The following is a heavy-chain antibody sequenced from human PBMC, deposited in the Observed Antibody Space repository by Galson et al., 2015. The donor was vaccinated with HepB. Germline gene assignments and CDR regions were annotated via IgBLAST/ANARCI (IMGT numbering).Heavy chain of an antibody. CDR2: ISAYNGNT. J-gene: IGHJ6*02. CDR3: ARDARDLPAAKSQWYYYYGMDV. CDR1: SYTFTSYG. D-gene: IGHD2-2*01. Sequence: SVKASCKASSYTFTSYGISWVRQAPGQGLEWMGWISAYNGNTNYAQKLQGRVTMTTDTSTSTAYMELRSLRSDDTAVYYCARDARDLPAAKSQWYYYYGMDVWGQGTTVTVSS. V-gene: IGHV1-18*01.